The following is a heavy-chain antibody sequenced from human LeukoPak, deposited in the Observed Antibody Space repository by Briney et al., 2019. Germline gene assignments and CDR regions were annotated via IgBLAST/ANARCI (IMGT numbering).Heavy chain of an antibody. CDR2: ISGGGDTT. V-gene: IGHV3-23*01. CDR1: GFTFSSYA. D-gene: IGHD2-2*01. CDR3: EKLRSSSSFDAFDI. J-gene: IGHJ3*02. Sequence: GGSLRLTCAASGFTFSSYAMNWVRQAPGKGLEWVSGISGGGDTTFYADSVKGRFTISRNNSKNTLYLHMNSLRAEDTAVYYCEKLRSSSSFDAFDIWGQGTMVTVSS.